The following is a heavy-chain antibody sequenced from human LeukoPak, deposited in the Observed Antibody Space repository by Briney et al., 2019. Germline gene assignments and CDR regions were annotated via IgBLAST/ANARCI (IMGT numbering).Heavy chain of an antibody. CDR1: GDSISSGYY. V-gene: IGHV4-38-2*02. CDR3: ASSTYGDQDDY. CDR2: IYHSGST. J-gene: IGHJ4*02. Sequence: SETLSLTCTVSGDSISSGYYWGWIRQPPGKGLEWIGYIYHSGSTYYNPSLKSRVTISVDRSKNQFSLKLSSVTAADTAVYYCASSTYGDQDDYWGQGTLVTVSS. D-gene: IGHD4-17*01.